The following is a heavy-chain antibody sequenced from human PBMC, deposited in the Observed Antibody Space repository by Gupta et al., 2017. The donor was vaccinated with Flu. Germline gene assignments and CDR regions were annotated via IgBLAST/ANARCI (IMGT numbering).Heavy chain of an antibody. J-gene: IGHJ4*02. CDR3: ARGTYSSSWSSNFDR. D-gene: IGHD6-13*01. CDR2: INRGGST. Sequence: WTWIPQPPGKGPEWIGEINRGGSTTYNPSLKSRVTISVDTSKKQFYLNLISVSAADTAVYYCARGTYSSSWSSNFDRWGQGTLVTVST. V-gene: IGHV4-34*01.